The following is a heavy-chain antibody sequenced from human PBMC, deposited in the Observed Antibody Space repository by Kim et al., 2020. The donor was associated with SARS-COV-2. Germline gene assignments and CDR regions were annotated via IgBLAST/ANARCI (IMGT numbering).Heavy chain of an antibody. V-gene: IGHV4-34*01. CDR1: GGSFTGYY. CDR3: ARGLGYSDFFLDY. Sequence: SETLSLRCAVYGGSFTGYYWSWIRQPPGKGLEWIGEIDHSGHTTYNPSLKSRVTISEDMSKNQFSLNLTSVTAADTAVYYCARGLGYSDFFLDYWGQGTLVTVSS. CDR2: IDHSGHT. D-gene: IGHD4-17*01. J-gene: IGHJ4*02.